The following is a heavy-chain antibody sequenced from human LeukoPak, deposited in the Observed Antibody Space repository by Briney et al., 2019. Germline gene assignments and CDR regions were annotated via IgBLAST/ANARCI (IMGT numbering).Heavy chain of an antibody. CDR3: ASVISYYDLLTGFHNVNYFDF. Sequence: GASVKVSCKASGGIFTGYALSWVRQAPGQGLEWMGGSIPVFGTPTYAQNFQGRITITADESTSTAYMELSSLRSEDTAVYYCASVISYYDLLTGFHNVNYFDFWGQGTLVTVSS. CDR2: SIPVFGTP. D-gene: IGHD3-9*01. V-gene: IGHV1-69*13. CDR1: GGIFTGYA. J-gene: IGHJ4*02.